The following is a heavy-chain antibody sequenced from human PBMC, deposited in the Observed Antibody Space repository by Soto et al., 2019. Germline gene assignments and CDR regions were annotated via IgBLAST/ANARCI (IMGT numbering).Heavy chain of an antibody. CDR1: GFTFSGYE. D-gene: IGHD3-16*02. V-gene: IGHV3-48*03. Sequence: VGSLRLSCVASGFTFSGYEMNWVRQAPGKGLEWVSYISSSGNIMYYADSVKGRFTISRYNAKNSLYLQMNSLRAEDTAVYYCARDIVSLFDYWGLGTLVTVSS. CDR3: ARDIVSLFDY. CDR2: ISSSGNIM. J-gene: IGHJ4*02.